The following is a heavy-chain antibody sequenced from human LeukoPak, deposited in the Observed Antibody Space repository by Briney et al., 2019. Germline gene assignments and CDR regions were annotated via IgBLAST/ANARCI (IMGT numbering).Heavy chain of an antibody. D-gene: IGHD3-10*01. CDR1: GGSIISYY. CDR3: VRHVGGTTFDH. J-gene: IGHJ4*02. Sequence: SETLSLTCTVSGGSIISYYWSWIRQPPGMGLEWVGYISYTGSTINNSSLSSRVTISVDTANNRFSLNLHSVTAADTAVYYCVRHVGGTTFDHWGQGILVTVSS. CDR2: ISYTGST. V-gene: IGHV4-59*08.